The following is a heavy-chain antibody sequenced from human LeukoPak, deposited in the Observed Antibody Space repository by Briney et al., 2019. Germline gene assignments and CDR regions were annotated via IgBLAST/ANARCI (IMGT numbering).Heavy chain of an antibody. Sequence: PGRSLRLSCAASGFTFSNYGMHGVRQAPGKGLEWVAVIWYDGSNKYYADSVKGRFTISRDNSKNTLYLQMKSLRAEDTAVYYCAKDRDTAMEIDYWGQGTLVTVSS. D-gene: IGHD5-18*01. CDR3: AKDRDTAMEIDY. CDR2: IWYDGSNK. J-gene: IGHJ4*02. CDR1: GFTFSNYG. V-gene: IGHV3-33*06.